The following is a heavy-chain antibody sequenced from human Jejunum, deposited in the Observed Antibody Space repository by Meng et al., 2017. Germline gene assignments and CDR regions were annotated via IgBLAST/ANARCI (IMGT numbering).Heavy chain of an antibody. CDR3: ARRIRGGSYLG. CDR2: IHHSGST. Sequence: QLQLRQWGAGRLKPAETRSLTCTVYGDSFTDYYWNWIRQPPGKGLEWIGEIHHSGSTNYNPSLESRVTISRDTSKKQFSLRLSSVTAADTAVYYCARRIRGGSYLGWGQGTLVTVSS. CDR1: GDSFTDYY. J-gene: IGHJ4*02. D-gene: IGHD1-26*01. V-gene: IGHV4-34*01.